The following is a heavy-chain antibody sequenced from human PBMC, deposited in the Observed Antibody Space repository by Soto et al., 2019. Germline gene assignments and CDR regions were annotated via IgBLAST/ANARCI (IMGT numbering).Heavy chain of an antibody. D-gene: IGHD4-4*01. CDR3: ARAEERSSNYDYYYYYGMDV. V-gene: IGHV1-46*01. J-gene: IGHJ6*02. CDR2: INPSGGST. CDR1: GYTFTSYY. Sequence: ASVKVSCKASGYTFTSYYMHWVRQAPGQGLEWMGIINPSGGSTSYAQKFQGRVTMTRDTSTSTVYMELSSLRSEDTAVYYCARAEERSSNYDYYYYYGMDVWGQGTTVTVSS.